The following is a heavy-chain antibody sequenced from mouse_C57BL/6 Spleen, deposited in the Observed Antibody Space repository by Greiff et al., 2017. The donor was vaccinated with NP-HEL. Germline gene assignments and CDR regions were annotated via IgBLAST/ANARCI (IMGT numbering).Heavy chain of an antibody. CDR3: AKDYYGSSYDAMDY. D-gene: IGHD1-1*01. CDR2: IDPNSGGT. J-gene: IGHJ4*01. Sequence: QVQLQQPGAELVKPGASVKLSCKASGYTFTSYWMHWVKQRPGRGLEWIGRIDPNSGGTKYTEKFKSKATLTVDKPSSTAYMQLSSLTSEDSAVYYCAKDYYGSSYDAMDYWGQGTSVTVSS. V-gene: IGHV1-72*01. CDR1: GYTFTSYW.